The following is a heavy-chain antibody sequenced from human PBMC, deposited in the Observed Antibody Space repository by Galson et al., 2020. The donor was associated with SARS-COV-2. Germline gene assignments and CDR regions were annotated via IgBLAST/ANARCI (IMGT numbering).Heavy chain of an antibody. Sequence: SETLSLTCTVSGGSLNTGGYYWSWIRQHPGKGLEWLGYINYSGNTYYNPSLKSRVTLSLDTSKNQFSLKLNSVTAADTAIYFCARNKQLLFDFWGQGTLVSVTS. CDR2: INYSGNT. V-gene: IGHV4-31*03. D-gene: IGHD5-18*01. CDR3: ARNKQLLFDF. J-gene: IGHJ4*02. CDR1: GGSLNTGGYY.